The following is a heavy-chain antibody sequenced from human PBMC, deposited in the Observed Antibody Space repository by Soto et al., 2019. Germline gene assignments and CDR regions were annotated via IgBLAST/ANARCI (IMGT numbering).Heavy chain of an antibody. D-gene: IGHD1-26*01. CDR1: AFTFSSYA. J-gene: IGHJ3*02. CDR3: ARDLFIRVGSLSYALNM. V-gene: IGHV3-33*05. Sequence: LSLSCAASAFTFSSYAMHLVRQSPGKGLEWVALISYDGSNTYYADSVKGRFTISRDNSKNTLSLHMNSLRAEDTAVYYCARDLFIRVGSLSYALNMWGQGTMVTVSS. CDR2: ISYDGSNT.